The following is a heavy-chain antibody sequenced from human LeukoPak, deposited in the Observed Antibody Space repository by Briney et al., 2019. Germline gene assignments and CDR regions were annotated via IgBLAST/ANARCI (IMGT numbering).Heavy chain of an antibody. CDR3: ARVSGAFDI. D-gene: IGHD1-26*01. CDR1: GGSIRSYY. CDR2: IYYSGST. J-gene: IGHJ3*02. Sequence: PSETLSLTCTVSGGSIRSYYWSWIRQPPGKGLEWIGYIYYSGSTNYNPSLKSRVTMSVDTSKNQFSLKLSSVTAADTAVYYCARVSGAFDIWGQGTMVTVSS. V-gene: IGHV4-59*12.